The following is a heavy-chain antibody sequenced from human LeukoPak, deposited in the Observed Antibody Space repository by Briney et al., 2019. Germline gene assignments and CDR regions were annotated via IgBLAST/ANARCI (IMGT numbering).Heavy chain of an antibody. CDR3: ARPDIVVVPAANAFDI. J-gene: IGHJ3*02. CDR2: IYYSGST. CDR1: GGSLSSSSYY. V-gene: IGHV4-39*01. Sequence: SETLSLTCTVSGGSLSSSSYYWGWLRQPPGKGLEWIGSIYYSGSTYYNPSLKSRVTISVDTSKNQFSLKLSSVTAADTAVYYCARPDIVVVPAANAFDIWGQGTMVTVSS. D-gene: IGHD2-2*01.